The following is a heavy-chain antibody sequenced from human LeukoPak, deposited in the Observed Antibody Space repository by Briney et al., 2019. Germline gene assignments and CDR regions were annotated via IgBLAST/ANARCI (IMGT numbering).Heavy chain of an antibody. D-gene: IGHD3-9*01. V-gene: IGHV1-3*03. Sequence: ASVKVSCKASGYTFTSYAMHWVRQASGQRLEWMGWINAGNGNTKYSQEFQGRVTITRDTSASTAYMELSSLRSEDMAVYYCARGIPRDYDILTGSPHPSDYWGQGTLVTVSS. CDR3: ARGIPRDYDILTGSPHPSDY. CDR1: GYTFTSYA. J-gene: IGHJ4*02. CDR2: INAGNGNT.